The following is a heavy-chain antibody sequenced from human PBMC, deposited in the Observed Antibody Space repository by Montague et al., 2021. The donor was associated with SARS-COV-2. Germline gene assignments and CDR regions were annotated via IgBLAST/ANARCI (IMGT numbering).Heavy chain of an antibody. J-gene: IGHJ6*02. Sequence: SLRLSCAASGFTFSSYGLNWVRQAPGKGLEWVSSISSSSSYIYYADSVKGRFTISRDNAKNSLYLQMNSLRAEDTAVYYCARGYDFWSGGYYYYYGMDVWGQGTTVTVSS. D-gene: IGHD3-3*01. V-gene: IGHV3-21*01. CDR3: ARGYDFWSGGYYYYYGMDV. CDR1: GFTFSSYG. CDR2: ISSSSSYI.